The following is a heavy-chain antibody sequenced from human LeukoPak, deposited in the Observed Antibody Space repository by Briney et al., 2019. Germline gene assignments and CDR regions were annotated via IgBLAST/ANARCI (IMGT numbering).Heavy chain of an antibody. CDR2: ISYDGSNK. CDR1: GFTFSSYA. J-gene: IGHJ4*02. Sequence: GGSLRLSCAASGFTFSSYAMSWVRQAPGKGLEWVAVISYDGSNKYYADSVKGRFTISRDNSKNTLYLQMNSLRAEDTAVYYCAREEIYGDYGVRPFDYWGQGTLVTVSS. V-gene: IGHV3-30*04. CDR3: AREEIYGDYGVRPFDY. D-gene: IGHD4-17*01.